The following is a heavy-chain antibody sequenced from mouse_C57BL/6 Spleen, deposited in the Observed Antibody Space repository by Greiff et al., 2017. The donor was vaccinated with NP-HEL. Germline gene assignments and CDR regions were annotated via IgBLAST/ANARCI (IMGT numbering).Heavy chain of an antibody. Sequence: VQLQQPGAELVKPGASVKLSCKASGYTFTSYWMHWVKQRPGPGLEWIGMIHPNSGSTNYNEKFKSKATLTVDKSSSTAYMQLSSLTSEDYAVYYCAREGLRGAMDYWGQGTSVTVSS. CDR1: GYTFTSYW. J-gene: IGHJ4*01. D-gene: IGHD3-1*01. CDR3: AREGLRGAMDY. CDR2: IHPNSGST. V-gene: IGHV1-64*01.